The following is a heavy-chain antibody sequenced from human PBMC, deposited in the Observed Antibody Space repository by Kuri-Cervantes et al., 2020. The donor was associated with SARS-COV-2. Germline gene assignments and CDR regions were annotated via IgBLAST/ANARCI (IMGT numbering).Heavy chain of an antibody. D-gene: IGHD2-2*01. V-gene: IGHV1-3*01. CDR2: INAGNGNT. J-gene: IGHJ3*02. CDR1: GYTFTSYA. Sequence: ASVKVSCKASGYTFTSYAMHWVRQAPGQRLEWMGWINAGNGNTKYLQKFQGRVTITRDTSASTAYMELSSLRSEDTAVYYCARRDIVVVPAANDAFDIWGQGKMVTVSS. CDR3: ARRDIVVVPAANDAFDI.